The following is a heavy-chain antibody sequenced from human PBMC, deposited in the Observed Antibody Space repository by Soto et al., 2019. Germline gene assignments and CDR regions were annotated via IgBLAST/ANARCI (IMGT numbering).Heavy chain of an antibody. D-gene: IGHD2-15*01. CDR3: VGHEVAPSFDP. V-gene: IGHV4-39*01. J-gene: IGHJ5*02. CDR2: IYYSGET. CDR1: GGSISSSNYY. Sequence: SETLSLTCTVSGGSISSSNYYWAWVRQPPGKGLEWIGSIYYSGETYYTPSLKSRVTISVDPSKTQFSLQLNSVTAADTAVYYCVGHEVAPSFDPWGQGIPVTVSS.